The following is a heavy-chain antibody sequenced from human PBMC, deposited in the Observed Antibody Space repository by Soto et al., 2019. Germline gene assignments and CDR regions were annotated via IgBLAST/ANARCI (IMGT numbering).Heavy chain of an antibody. V-gene: IGHV4-39*01. D-gene: IGHD2-2*01. J-gene: IGHJ5*02. Sequence: QLQLQESGPGLVKPSETLSLTCTVSGGSISSSSYYWGWIRQPPGKGLEWIGSIYYSGSTYYNPSLKSRVTISVDTSKNQFSLKLSSVTAADTAVYYCARHEGYCSSTSCYFSRNWFDPWGQGTLVTVSS. CDR3: ARHEGYCSSTSCYFSRNWFDP. CDR1: GGSISSSSYY. CDR2: IYYSGST.